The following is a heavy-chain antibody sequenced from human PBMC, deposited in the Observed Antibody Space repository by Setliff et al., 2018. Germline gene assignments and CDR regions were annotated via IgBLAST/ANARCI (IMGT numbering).Heavy chain of an antibody. CDR1: GGSISCISYY. D-gene: IGHD2-2*01. CDR2: VYDSGTT. Sequence: PSETLSLTCTVPGGSISCISYYWGWIRQPPGKGLEWIGTVYDSGTTYYNPSLKSRVTIFVDTSKNQFSLNLNSVTAADTGVYYCASCRYQVPYDYWGQGILVTVS. V-gene: IGHV4-39*01. CDR3: ASCRYQVPYDY. J-gene: IGHJ4*02.